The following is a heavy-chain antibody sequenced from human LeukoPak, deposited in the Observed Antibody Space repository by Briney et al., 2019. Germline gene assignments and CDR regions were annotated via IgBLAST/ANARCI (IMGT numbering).Heavy chain of an antibody. CDR3: ARGGYSGYAASDY. CDR1: GGTFSSYA. V-gene: IGHV1-69*04. Sequence: SVKVSCKASGGTFSSYAISWVRQAPGQGLEWMGRIIPILGIANYAQKFQGRVTITADKSTSTAYMELSSLRSEDTAVYYCARGGYSGYAASDYWGQGTLVTVSS. D-gene: IGHD5-12*01. CDR2: IIPILGIA. J-gene: IGHJ4*02.